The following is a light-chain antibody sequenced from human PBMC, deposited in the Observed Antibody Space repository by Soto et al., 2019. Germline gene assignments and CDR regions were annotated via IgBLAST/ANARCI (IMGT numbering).Light chain of an antibody. J-gene: IGKJ1*01. CDR1: ESISGY. V-gene: IGKV1-39*01. CDR2: AAS. Sequence: DFQLTHSPSSLSASVGDRVTITCWTSESISGYLSWYQQKAGQPPKLLIFAASSLQNGVPSRFSGRGSGTEYTLTISSLQADDFATYYCHQSYISPPAFGQGTNVDIK. CDR3: HQSYISPPA.